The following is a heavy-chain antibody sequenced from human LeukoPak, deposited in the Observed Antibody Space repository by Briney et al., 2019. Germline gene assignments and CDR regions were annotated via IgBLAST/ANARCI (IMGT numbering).Heavy chain of an antibody. D-gene: IGHD4-17*01. CDR2: IKQDGSEK. Sequence: GGSLRLSCAASGFTFSSYWMSWVRQAPGKGLEWVANIKQDGSEKYYVDPVKGRFTISRDNAKNSLYLQMNSLRAEDTAVYYCAREKRQYGDYNADAFDIWGQGTMVTVSS. CDR3: AREKRQYGDYNADAFDI. J-gene: IGHJ3*02. CDR1: GFTFSSYW. V-gene: IGHV3-7*01.